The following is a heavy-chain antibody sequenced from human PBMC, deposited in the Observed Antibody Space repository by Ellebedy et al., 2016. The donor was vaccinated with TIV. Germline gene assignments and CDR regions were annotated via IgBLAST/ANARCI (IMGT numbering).Heavy chain of an antibody. J-gene: IGHJ5*02. CDR3: ARDHHYGGNSDA. V-gene: IGHV3-7*01. CDR2: IKQDGGEK. Sequence: GESLKFSXAASGFTFSSYWMSWVRQAPGKGLEWVASIKQDGGEKYYVDSVKGRFTISRDNANNSLYLQMNSLRAEDTAVYYCARDHHYGGNSDAWGQGTLVTVSS. CDR1: GFTFSSYW. D-gene: IGHD4-23*01.